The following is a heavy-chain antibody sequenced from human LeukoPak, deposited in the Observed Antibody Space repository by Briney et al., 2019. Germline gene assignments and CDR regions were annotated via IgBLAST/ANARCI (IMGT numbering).Heavy chain of an antibody. J-gene: IGHJ4*02. CDR2: ISAYNGNT. CDR3: ARDGVARYKTFYSGSGTLGGDY. D-gene: IGHD3-10*01. CDR1: GYTFTSYG. Sequence: ASVKVSCKASGYTFTSYGISWVRQAPGQGLEWMGWISAYNGNTNYAQKLQGRVTMTADTSTSTAYMELRSLRSDDTAVYYCARDGVARYKTFYSGSGTLGGDYWGQGTLVTVSS. V-gene: IGHV1-18*01.